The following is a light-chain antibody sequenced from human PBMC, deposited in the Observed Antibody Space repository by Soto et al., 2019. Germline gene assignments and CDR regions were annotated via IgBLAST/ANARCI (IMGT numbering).Light chain of an antibody. CDR3: LQYNSYPPT. Sequence: EIVLTQSPDTLSLSPGERATLSCRASQSVSSTSLAWYQQKSGQAPRLLIYGASSRATGIPDRFSGSGSGTDFTLTISSLQPEDFATYYCLQYNSYPPTFGQGTKVDIK. CDR1: QSVSSTS. CDR2: GAS. J-gene: IGKJ1*01. V-gene: IGKV3-20*01.